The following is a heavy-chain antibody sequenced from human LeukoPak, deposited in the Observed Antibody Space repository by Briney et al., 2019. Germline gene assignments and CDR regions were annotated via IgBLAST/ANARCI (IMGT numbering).Heavy chain of an antibody. CDR1: GFTFSSYS. D-gene: IGHD3-3*01. CDR3: AREGRFLEWNN. Sequence: GGSLRLSCAASGFTFSSYSMNWVRQAPGKGLEWVSSISSSSSYIYYADSVKGRFTISRDNAKNSLYLQMNSLRAEDTAVYYCAREGRFLEWNNWGQGTLVTVSS. J-gene: IGHJ4*02. CDR2: ISSSSSYI. V-gene: IGHV3-21*01.